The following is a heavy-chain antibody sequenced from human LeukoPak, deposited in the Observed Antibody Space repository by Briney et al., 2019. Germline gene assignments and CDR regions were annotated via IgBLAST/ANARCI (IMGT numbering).Heavy chain of an antibody. CDR1: GFTFSDYY. V-gene: IGHV3-11*01. Sequence: GGSLRLSCAASGFTFSDYYMSWIRQAPGKGLEWVSYISSSGSTIYYADSEKGRFTISRDNAKNSLYLQMNSLRAEDTAVYYCARDLYYYDSSGYLDYWGQGTLVTVSS. D-gene: IGHD3-22*01. J-gene: IGHJ4*02. CDR3: ARDLYYYDSSGYLDY. CDR2: ISSSGSTI.